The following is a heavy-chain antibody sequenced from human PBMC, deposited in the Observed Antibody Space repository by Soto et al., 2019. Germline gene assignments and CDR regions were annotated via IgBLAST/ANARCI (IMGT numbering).Heavy chain of an antibody. Sequence: ASVKVSCKASGGTFSSYAISWVRQAPGQGLEWMGGIIPIFGTANYAQKFQGRVTITADESTSTAYMELSSLRSEDTAVYYCARAGQLLGYCSGGSCYWGFGYWGQGTLVTVSS. D-gene: IGHD2-15*01. CDR3: ARAGQLLGYCSGGSCYWGFGY. J-gene: IGHJ4*02. CDR2: IIPIFGTA. V-gene: IGHV1-69*13. CDR1: GGTFSSYA.